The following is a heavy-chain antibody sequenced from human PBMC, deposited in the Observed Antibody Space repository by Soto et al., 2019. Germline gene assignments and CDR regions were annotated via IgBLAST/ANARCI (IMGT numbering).Heavy chain of an antibody. D-gene: IGHD3-9*01. CDR2: INPNSGGT. Sequence: GASVKVSCKASGYTFTGYYMHWVLQAPGQGLEWMGWINPNSGGTNYAQKFQGRVTMTRDTSISTAYMELSRLRSDDTAVYYCARGDPLRYFDWLLPTSYYYYGMDVWGQGTTVTVSS. V-gene: IGHV1-2*02. CDR3: ARGDPLRYFDWLLPTSYYYYGMDV. CDR1: GYTFTGYY. J-gene: IGHJ6*02.